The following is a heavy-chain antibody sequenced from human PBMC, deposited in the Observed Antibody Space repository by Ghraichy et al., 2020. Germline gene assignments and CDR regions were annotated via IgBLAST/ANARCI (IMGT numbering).Heavy chain of an antibody. CDR2: INHSGST. CDR1: GGSFSGYY. V-gene: IGHV4-34*01. CDR3: ARVKGRNVWGSYRYTGNWFRP. Sequence: SQTLSLTCAVYGGSFSGYYWSWIRQPPGKGLEWIGEINHSGSTNYNPSLKSRVTISVDTSKNQFSLKLSSVTAADTAVYYCARVKGRNVWGSYRYTGNWFRPSGQGTLVTGSS. J-gene: IGHJ5*02. D-gene: IGHD3-16*02.